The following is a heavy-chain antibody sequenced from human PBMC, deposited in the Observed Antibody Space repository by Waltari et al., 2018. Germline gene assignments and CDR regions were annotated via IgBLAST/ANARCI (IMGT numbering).Heavy chain of an antibody. CDR1: GFSLSTFW. CDR3: VRGVDS. CDR2: INEDGSGK. J-gene: IGHJ4*02. V-gene: IGHV3-7*01. Sequence: EVQVVESGGGLVQPGGSLRLSCAASGFSLSTFWMSWVRQAPGKGPEYVANINEDGSGKYYVDSVKGRFSISRDNAKNSVFLEMNSLRAEDTAMYYCVRGVDSWGQGTLVTVSS.